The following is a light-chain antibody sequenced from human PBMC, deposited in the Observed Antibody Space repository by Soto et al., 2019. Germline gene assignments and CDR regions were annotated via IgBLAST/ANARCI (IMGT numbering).Light chain of an antibody. CDR1: QSVRSTY. CDR3: QNRYNWLIN. J-gene: IGKJ5*01. CDR2: DAS. Sequence: NVLTHSPGTMSFAPFERATLSFLSSQSVRSTYLAWYQQKPGQAPRLLIYDASNRATGIPARFSGSGSGTDFTLTISSLEPEDFAVYYCQNRYNWLINCGKGTRREIK. V-gene: IGKV3D-20*02.